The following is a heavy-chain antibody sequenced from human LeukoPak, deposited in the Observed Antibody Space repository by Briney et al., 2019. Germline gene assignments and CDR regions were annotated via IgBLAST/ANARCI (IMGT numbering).Heavy chain of an antibody. D-gene: IGHD3-22*01. Sequence: PSETLSLTCTVSGGSISSYYWSWIRQPPGKELEWIGYIYYSGSTNYNPSLKSRVTISVDTSKNQFSLKLSSVTAADTAVYYCARRVEHYYDSSGSGPSDAFDIWGQGTMVTVSS. CDR1: GGSISSYY. CDR2: IYYSGST. J-gene: IGHJ3*02. CDR3: ARRVEHYYDSSGSGPSDAFDI. V-gene: IGHV4-59*08.